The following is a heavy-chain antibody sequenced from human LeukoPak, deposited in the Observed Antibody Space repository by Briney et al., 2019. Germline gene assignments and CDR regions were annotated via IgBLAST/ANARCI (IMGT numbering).Heavy chain of an antibody. V-gene: IGHV4-39*01. CDR2: IYYSGST. Sequence: SETLSLTCTVSGGSISSSSYYWGWIRQPPGKGLEWIGSIYYSGSTYYNPSLKSRVTISVDTSKNQFSLKLSSVTAADTAVYYCARHSGISGVDYWGQGTLVTVSS. D-gene: IGHD2-15*01. CDR3: ARHSGISGVDY. CDR1: GGSISSSSYY. J-gene: IGHJ4*02.